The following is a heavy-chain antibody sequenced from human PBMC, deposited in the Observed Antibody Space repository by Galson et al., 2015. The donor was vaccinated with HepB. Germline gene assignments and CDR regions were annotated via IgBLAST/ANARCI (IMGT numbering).Heavy chain of an antibody. J-gene: IGHJ4*02. Sequence: CAISGDSVSSNSATWNWIRQSPSRGLEWLGRTYYRCQWFTDSGVSVRSRVTIDPDTSMNQFSLQLNSVTPEDTAVYYCARVRVYYNILTGYKNYYYFDYWGQGTLVIVSS. CDR2: TYYRCQWFT. V-gene: IGHV6-1*01. CDR1: GDSVSSNSAT. CDR3: ARVRVYYNILTGYKNYYYFDY. D-gene: IGHD3-9*01.